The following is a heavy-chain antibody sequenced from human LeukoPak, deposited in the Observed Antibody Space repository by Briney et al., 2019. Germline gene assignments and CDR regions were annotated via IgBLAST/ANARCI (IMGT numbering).Heavy chain of an antibody. CDR3: ATGRDPYKTGH. CDR2: ICDNGNT. V-gene: IGHV4-59*03. CDR1: AGSFSPAH. J-gene: IGHJ4*02. Sequence: SETLSLTCTFSAGSFSPAHWSWLRQPPGKGLEWIGVICDNGNTDYNPSLKSRVTISVDTSKSQFSLKLNSLAAADTAVYYCATGRDPYKTGHWGQGTLVTVSS. D-gene: IGHD5-24*01.